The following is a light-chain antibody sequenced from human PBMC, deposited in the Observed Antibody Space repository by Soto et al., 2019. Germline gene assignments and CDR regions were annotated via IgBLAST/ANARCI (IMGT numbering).Light chain of an antibody. CDR1: QSLTTNV. CDR3: DHYGGSPPSR. V-gene: IGKV3-20*01. CDR2: GAS. J-gene: IGKJ1*01. Sequence: EIVLTQSPDTLSLSPGERGSPSCRASQSLTTNVLAWYQQRPGLAPRLLSYGASSRVTDIPDRFSGNGSGIDCPLTNNAVEADDVGVYYSDHYGGSPPSRFGQGTKV.